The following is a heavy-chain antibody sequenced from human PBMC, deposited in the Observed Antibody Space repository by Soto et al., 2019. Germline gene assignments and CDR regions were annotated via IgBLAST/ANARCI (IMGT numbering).Heavy chain of an antibody. J-gene: IGHJ4*02. CDR2: IHMTHNVI. V-gene: IGHV3-48*01. Sequence: EVQLVESGGELVQPGGSLRLSCAASGFNFPTYALNWVRQAPGKGLESLSFIHMTHNVIFYADSVRGRFTISRDNAKDSLYLQMNSLRVEDTAVYYCVSDPDGDLDFDYWGQGTLVTVSS. CDR3: VSDPDGDLDFDY. CDR1: GFNFPTYA. D-gene: IGHD4-17*01.